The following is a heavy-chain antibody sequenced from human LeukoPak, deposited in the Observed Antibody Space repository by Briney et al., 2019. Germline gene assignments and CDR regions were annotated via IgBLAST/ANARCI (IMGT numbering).Heavy chain of an antibody. CDR1: GGSFSGCY. CDR2: INHSGST. J-gene: IGHJ2*01. CDR3: ARSDSGSYGYWYFDL. V-gene: IGHV4-34*09. D-gene: IGHD1-26*01. Sequence: SETLSLTCAVYGGSFSGCYWSWIRQPPGKGLEWIGEINHSGSTNYNPSLKSRVTISVDTSKNQFSLKLSSVTAADTAVYYCARSDSGSYGYWYFDLWGRGTLVTVSS.